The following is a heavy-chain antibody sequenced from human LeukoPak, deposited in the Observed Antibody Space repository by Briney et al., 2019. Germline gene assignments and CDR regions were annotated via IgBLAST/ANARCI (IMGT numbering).Heavy chain of an antibody. CDR1: GFTFSSYS. V-gene: IGHV3-48*01. J-gene: IGHJ4*02. D-gene: IGHD6-19*01. CDR3: AKKVAVAGRNYFDY. CDR2: ISSSSSTI. Sequence: TGGSLRLSCAASGFTFSSYSMNWVRQAPGKGLEWVSYISSSSSTIYYADSVKGRFTISRDNSKNTLYLQMNSLRAEDTAVYYCAKKVAVAGRNYFDYWGQGTLVTVSS.